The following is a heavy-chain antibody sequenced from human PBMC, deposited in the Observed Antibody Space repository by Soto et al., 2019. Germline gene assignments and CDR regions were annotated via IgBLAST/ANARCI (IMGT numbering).Heavy chain of an antibody. Sequence: ASVKVSCKASGYTFTGYYVHWVREAPGQGLEWMGWINPETGGTSYAQKFQGRVTLSRDTSINTAYLELSRLRFDDAAVYFCARERYQVISDGMDVWGQGTLVTVSS. D-gene: IGHD2-2*01. CDR1: GYTFTGYY. V-gene: IGHV1-2*02. CDR2: INPETGGT. CDR3: ARERYQVISDGMDV. J-gene: IGHJ6*02.